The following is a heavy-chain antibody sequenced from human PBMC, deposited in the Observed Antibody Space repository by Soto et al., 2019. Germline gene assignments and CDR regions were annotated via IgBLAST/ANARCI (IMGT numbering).Heavy chain of an antibody. CDR2: IYYSGST. J-gene: IGHJ6*02. CDR1: GVSIISYY. CDR3: ARRREHFDLLLNGDHYYGLDV. D-gene: IGHD3-9*01. Sequence: PSETLSLTCTVSGVSIISYYWSWILQPPGKGLEWIGYIYYSGSTNYNPSLKSRVTISVDTSKNQFSLKLSSVTAADTAVYYCARRREHFDLLLNGDHYYGLDVRGQGTTVTVSS. V-gene: IGHV4-59*08.